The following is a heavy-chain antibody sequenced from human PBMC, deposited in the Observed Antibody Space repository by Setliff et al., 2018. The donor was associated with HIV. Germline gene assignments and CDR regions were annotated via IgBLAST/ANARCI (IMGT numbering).Heavy chain of an antibody. CDR1: GGSISSYY. D-gene: IGHD3-10*01. CDR2: IYTTGST. V-gene: IGHV4-4*09. Sequence: PSETLSLTCTVSGGSISSYYWSWVRQPPGKGLEWIGYIYTTGSTNYNPSLKSRVTMSVDTSKNQFSLRLTSVTAADTAVYYCARGHSYYRDIWGQGTMVTVSS. CDR3: ARGHSYYRDI. J-gene: IGHJ3*02.